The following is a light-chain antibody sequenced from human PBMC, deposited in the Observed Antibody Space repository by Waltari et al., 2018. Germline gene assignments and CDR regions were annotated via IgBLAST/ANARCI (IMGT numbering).Light chain of an antibody. V-gene: IGLV1-51*02. CDR2: ENK. J-gene: IGLJ3*02. CDR3: GTWDTNLSAWV. Sequence: QSVLTQPPSVSAAPGQKVTISCSGSDFKIEKKFVSWYQQLPGTAPKLLIFENKRPPSGVPNRVSGSKSGTSATLGITGLQTGDEADYYCGTWDTNLSAWVFGGGTKLTVL. CDR1: DFKIEKKF.